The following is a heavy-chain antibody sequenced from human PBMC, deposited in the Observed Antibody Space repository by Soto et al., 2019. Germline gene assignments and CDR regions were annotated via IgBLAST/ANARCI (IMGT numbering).Heavy chain of an antibody. CDR1: GYTFTNFG. V-gene: IGHV1-46*01. CDR3: ARDTQIFDY. CDR2: INPSGGST. J-gene: IGHJ4*02. Sequence: ASVKVSCKASGYTFTNFGISWVRQAPGQGLEWMGIINPSGGSTSYAQKFQGRVTMTRDTSTSTVYMELRSLRSDDTAVYYCARDTQIFDYWGQGTLVTVSS.